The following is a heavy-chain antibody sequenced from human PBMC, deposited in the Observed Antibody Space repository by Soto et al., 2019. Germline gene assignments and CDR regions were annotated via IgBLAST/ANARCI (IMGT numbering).Heavy chain of an antibody. CDR3: AREGITGTNYYGMDV. J-gene: IGHJ6*02. D-gene: IGHD1-20*01. CDR1: GFTVSSNY. CDR2: IYSGGST. Sequence: GGSLRLSCAASGFTVSSNYMSWVRQAPGKGLEWVSVIYSGGSTYYADSVKGRFTISRHNSKNTLYLQMNSLRAEDTAVYYCAREGITGTNYYGMDVWGQGTTVTVSS. V-gene: IGHV3-53*04.